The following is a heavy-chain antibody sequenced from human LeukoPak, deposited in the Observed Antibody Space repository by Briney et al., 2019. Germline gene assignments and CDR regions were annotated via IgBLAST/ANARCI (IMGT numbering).Heavy chain of an antibody. J-gene: IGHJ4*02. V-gene: IGHV3-23*01. Sequence: GGSPRLSCAASGFTFSNYAMTWVRLAPGKGLEWVSSVSGSGVNTFYADSVKGRFTISRDNSKNTLYLQMNSLRAEDTAVYYCALVVVFTSDFDYWGQGTLVTVSS. CDR3: ALVVVFTSDFDY. D-gene: IGHD3-22*01. CDR2: VSGSGVNT. CDR1: GFTFSNYA.